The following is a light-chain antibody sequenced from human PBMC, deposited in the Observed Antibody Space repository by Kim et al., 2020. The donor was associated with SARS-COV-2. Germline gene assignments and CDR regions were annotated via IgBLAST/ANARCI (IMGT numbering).Light chain of an antibody. V-gene: IGKV3-20*01. CDR3: QQYGDSPLT. Sequence: SPGERATPPCEASPSVVSSILAGNRSKLGQPPGFPIYGASSRATGIPDRFAGSGSGTNFTLTIGRLGPEDFAVYYCQQYGDSPLTFGGGTKVDIK. CDR2: GAS. CDR1: PSVVSSI. J-gene: IGKJ4*01.